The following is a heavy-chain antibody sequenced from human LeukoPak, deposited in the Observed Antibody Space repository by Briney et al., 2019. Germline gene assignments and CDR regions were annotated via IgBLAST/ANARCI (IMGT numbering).Heavy chain of an antibody. CDR1: GGSFSGYY. CDR2: INHSGST. Sequence: SETLSLTCAVYGGSFSGYYWSWIRQPPGKGLEWIGEINHSGSTNYNPSLKSRVTISVDTSKNQFSLKLSSVTAADTAVYYCARGYIAAALVWFPAFDIRGQGTMVTVSS. V-gene: IGHV4-34*01. J-gene: IGHJ3*02. CDR3: ARGYIAAALVWFPAFDI. D-gene: IGHD6-13*01.